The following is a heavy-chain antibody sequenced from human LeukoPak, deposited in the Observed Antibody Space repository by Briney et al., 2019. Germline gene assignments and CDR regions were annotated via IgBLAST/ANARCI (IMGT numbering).Heavy chain of an antibody. V-gene: IGHV4-39*01. J-gene: IGHJ3*01. CDR1: GGSMKTPSHY. D-gene: IGHD1/OR15-1a*01. CDR3: ARRNTEVPDTLPLNAFDV. CDR2: MFYSGST. Sequence: PSETLSLTCSVSGGSMKTPSHYWDWIRQSPGKGLEWIGSMFYSGSTYFNPSLRRRVTISGDTSTNQISLSPTSVTAADTAVYYCARRNTEVPDTLPLNAFDVWGQGANVIVSS.